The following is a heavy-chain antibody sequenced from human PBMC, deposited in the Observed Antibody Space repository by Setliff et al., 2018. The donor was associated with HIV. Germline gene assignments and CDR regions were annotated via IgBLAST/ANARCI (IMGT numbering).Heavy chain of an antibody. CDR1: GGSISNYY. Sequence: SETLSLTCTVSGGSISNYYWSWIRQPPGKGLEWIGYIYYSGSTTYNPSLESRVTISIDTSKNQFSLKLSSVTAADTAVYYCARQHYYGSGSINWFDPWGQGTLVTVSS. V-gene: IGHV4-59*08. D-gene: IGHD3-10*01. CDR2: IYYSGST. CDR3: ARQHYYGSGSINWFDP. J-gene: IGHJ5*02.